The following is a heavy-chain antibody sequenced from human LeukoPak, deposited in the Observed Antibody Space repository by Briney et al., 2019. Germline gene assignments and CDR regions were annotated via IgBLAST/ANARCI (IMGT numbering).Heavy chain of an antibody. J-gene: IGHJ6*03. CDR1: GLIFSSYG. CDR3: AKPVIPSAYQGTYFMDV. Sequence: GGSLRLSCAASGLIFSSYGMHWVRQAPGEGLEWVAYIRHDESKTFYADSVKGRFTISRDNSKNTLYLQMHSLRAEDTALYYCAKPVIPSAYQGTYFMDVWGKGTTVTVSS. CDR2: IRHDESKT. D-gene: IGHD3-16*01. V-gene: IGHV3-30*02.